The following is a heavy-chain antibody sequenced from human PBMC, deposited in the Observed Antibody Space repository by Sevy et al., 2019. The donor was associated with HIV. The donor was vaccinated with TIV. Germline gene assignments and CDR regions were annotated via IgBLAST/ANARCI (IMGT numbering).Heavy chain of an antibody. CDR3: TTDTSTGYLDWLLDFDY. CDR2: IQSKTDGGTT. Sequence: GGSLRLSCAASGFTFSSAWMSWVRQAPGKGLEWVGRIQSKTDGGTTDYAASVKGRFTMSRDDSINTLYLQMNSLTTDDTAVYYCTTDTSTGYLDWLLDFDYWGQGTLVTVSS. J-gene: IGHJ4*02. CDR1: GFTFSSAW. D-gene: IGHD3-9*01. V-gene: IGHV3-15*01.